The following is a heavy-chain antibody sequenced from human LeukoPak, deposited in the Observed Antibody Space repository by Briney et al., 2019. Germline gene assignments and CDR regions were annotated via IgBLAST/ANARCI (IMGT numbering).Heavy chain of an antibody. CDR3: ARRAGGWYPFDY. CDR2: ISSGGSTI. J-gene: IGHJ4*02. D-gene: IGHD6-19*01. V-gene: IGHV3-48*01. Sequence: GGSLRLSCAATGFTFSSYSMNWVRQAPGKGLECVSYISSGGSTIYYADSVKGRFTISRDNAKNSLYLQMNSLRAEDTAVYYCARRAGGWYPFDYWGQGTLVTVSS. CDR1: GFTFSSYS.